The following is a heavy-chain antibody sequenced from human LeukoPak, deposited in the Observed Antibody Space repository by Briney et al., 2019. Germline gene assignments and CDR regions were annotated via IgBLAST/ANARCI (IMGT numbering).Heavy chain of an antibody. Sequence: ASVTVSCKASGYTFSSYGISWVRQAPGQGLEWMGWISAYNGNTNYAQNLQGRATMATDTSTSTAYMELRSLRSDDTAVYYCARDLKRGYSSGRYSWGTGSSNDYWGQGTLVTVSS. J-gene: IGHJ4*02. CDR1: GYTFSSYG. CDR3: ARDLKRGYSSGRYSWGTGSSNDY. D-gene: IGHD6-19*01. CDR2: ISAYNGNT. V-gene: IGHV1-18*01.